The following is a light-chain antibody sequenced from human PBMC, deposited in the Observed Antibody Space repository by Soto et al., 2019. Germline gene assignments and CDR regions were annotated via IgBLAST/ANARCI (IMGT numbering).Light chain of an antibody. CDR2: DAS. J-gene: IGKJ4*01. CDR1: QNINNY. Sequence: IQLTQSPSSLSASVGDRVTITCQASQNINNYLNWYQQKPGRAPKLLIYDASNLEAGVPSRFRGSGSGTDFTFTISRLQPEDFATYYCLQDYQYPLTFGGGTKVDIK. CDR3: LQDYQYPLT. V-gene: IGKV1-33*01.